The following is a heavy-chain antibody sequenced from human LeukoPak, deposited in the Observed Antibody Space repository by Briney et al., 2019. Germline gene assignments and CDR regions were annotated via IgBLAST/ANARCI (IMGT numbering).Heavy chain of an antibody. D-gene: IGHD3-3*01. Sequence: SVKVSCKASGGTFSSYAISWVRQAPGQGLEWMGGIIPIFGTANYAQKFQGRVTITTDESTSTAYMELSSLRSEDMAVYYIAIRSGYSFGAFDIWGQGTMVTVSS. J-gene: IGHJ3*02. CDR1: GGTFSSYA. CDR2: IIPIFGTA. CDR3: AIRSGYSFGAFDI. V-gene: IGHV1-69*05.